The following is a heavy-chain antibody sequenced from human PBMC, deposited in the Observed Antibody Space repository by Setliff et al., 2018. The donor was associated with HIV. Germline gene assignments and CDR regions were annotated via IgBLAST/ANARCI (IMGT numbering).Heavy chain of an antibody. D-gene: IGHD3-16*01. J-gene: IGHJ4*02. CDR3: AARLNFDY. V-gene: IGHV3-23*01. Sequence: QTGGSLRLSCAASGFTFSSYAMSWVRQAPRKGLEWVSVISGSGGSTYYADSVKGRFTISRDNSKNTLYLQMNSLRAEDTAVYYCAARLNFDYWGQGTLVTVSS. CDR2: ISGSGGST. CDR1: GFTFSSYA.